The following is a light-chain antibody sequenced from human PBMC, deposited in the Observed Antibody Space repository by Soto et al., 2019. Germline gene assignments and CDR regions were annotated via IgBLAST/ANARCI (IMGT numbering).Light chain of an antibody. CDR1: QALSSY. CDR2: SAS. CDR3: QQYDSNPIT. Sequence: DIQLTQSPSVLSASVGDTVTITCRASQALSSYLAWYQQKPGKASDLLIYSASTLEGGVPSRFSGGGSGTEFTLTISSLQPDDFATDYCQQYDSNPITFGQGTRLEIK. J-gene: IGKJ5*01. V-gene: IGKV1-9*01.